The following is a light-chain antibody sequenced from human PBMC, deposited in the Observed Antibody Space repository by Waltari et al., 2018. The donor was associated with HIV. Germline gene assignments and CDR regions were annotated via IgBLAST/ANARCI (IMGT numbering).Light chain of an antibody. V-gene: IGKV3-20*01. CDR3: QQYDNSPVT. Sequence: EIVLTQSPDTLSLSPGEGATLSCRASQSLRSTYLAWYQQKPVQAPRLLIYGASTRATGIPDRFSGRGSGTDFTLTISRLEPEDFAVYYCQQYDNSPVTFGQGTRLEIK. CDR1: QSLRSTY. J-gene: IGKJ5*01. CDR2: GAS.